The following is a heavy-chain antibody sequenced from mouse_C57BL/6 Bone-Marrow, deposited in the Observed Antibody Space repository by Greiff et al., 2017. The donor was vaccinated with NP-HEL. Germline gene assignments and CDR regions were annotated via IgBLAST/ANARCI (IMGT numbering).Heavy chain of an antibody. D-gene: IGHD2-4*01. CDR3: ASYDYYRDFEV. J-gene: IGHJ1*03. CDR1: GFTFSSYG. Sequence: DVHLVESGGDLVKPGGSLKLSCAASGFTFSSYGMSWVRQTPDKRLEWVATISSGGSYTYYPDSVKGRLTISRDKAKNTLYLQMSSLKSEDTAMYYCASYDYYRDFEVWGTGTTGTVSS. CDR2: ISSGGSYT. V-gene: IGHV5-6*01.